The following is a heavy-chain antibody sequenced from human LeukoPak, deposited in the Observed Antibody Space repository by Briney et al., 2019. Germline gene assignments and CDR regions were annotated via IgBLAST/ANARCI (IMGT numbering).Heavy chain of an antibody. CDR3: AADDQQVIM. J-gene: IGHJ4*02. D-gene: IGHD2-8*01. V-gene: IGHV1-58*02. CDR1: GLPFSSSA. Sequence: SVKVSCKAAGLPFSSSAIQWVRQARGQRLEWIGWIVVGSDKTSYAHKIQERVTITRDLSTNTAYMELRSLRSEDTAVYYCAADDQQVIMWGQGTPVTVSS. CDR2: IVVGSDKT.